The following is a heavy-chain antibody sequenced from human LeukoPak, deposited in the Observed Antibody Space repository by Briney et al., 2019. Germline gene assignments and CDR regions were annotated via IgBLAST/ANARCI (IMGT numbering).Heavy chain of an antibody. D-gene: IGHD3-22*01. CDR3: AKADLYDSSGYYLAIAGDFDY. CDR1: GFTVSSNY. Sequence: PGGSLRLSCAASGFTVSSNYMSWVRQAPGKGLEWVSAISGSGGSTYYADSVKGRFTISRDNSKYTVYLQMNSLRAEDTAVYYCAKADLYDSSGYYLAIAGDFDYWGQGTLVTVSS. J-gene: IGHJ4*02. V-gene: IGHV3-23*01. CDR2: ISGSGGST.